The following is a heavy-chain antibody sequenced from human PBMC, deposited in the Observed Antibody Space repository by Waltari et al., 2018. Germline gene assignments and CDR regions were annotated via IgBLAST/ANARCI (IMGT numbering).Heavy chain of an antibody. J-gene: IGHJ4*02. CDR2: IYHSGST. CDR1: GYSISSGYY. V-gene: IGHV4-38-2*01. CDR3: ARHVYPASLPNDY. Sequence: QVQLQESGPGLVKPSETLSLTCAVSGYSISSGYYWDWIRQPPGKGLEWIGSIYHSGSTYYNPSLKSRVTISVDTSKNQFSLKLSSVTAADTAVYYCARHVYPASLPNDYWGQGTLVTVSS.